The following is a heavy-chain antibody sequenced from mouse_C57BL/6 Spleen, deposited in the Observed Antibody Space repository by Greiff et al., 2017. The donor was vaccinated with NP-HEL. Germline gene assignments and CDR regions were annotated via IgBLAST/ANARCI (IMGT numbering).Heavy chain of an antibody. J-gene: IGHJ1*03. V-gene: IGHV6-6*01. CDR1: GFTFSDAW. CDR2: IRNKANNHAT. Sequence: EVKLMESGGGLVQPGGSMKLSCAASGFTFSDAWMDWVRQSPVQGLEWVAEIRNKANNHATYYAESVKGRFTISRDDSKSSVYLQMNSLRAEDTGIYYCSSHYYGLYWYFDVWGTGTTVTVSS. CDR3: SSHYYGLYWYFDV. D-gene: IGHD1-2*01.